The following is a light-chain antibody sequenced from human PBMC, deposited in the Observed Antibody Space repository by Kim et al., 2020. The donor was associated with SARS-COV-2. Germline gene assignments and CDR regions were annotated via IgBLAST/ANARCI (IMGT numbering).Light chain of an antibody. J-gene: IGKJ5*01. CDR1: HSIYTY. CDR2: VAS. CDR3: QQSYRTPIA. V-gene: IGKV1-39*01. Sequence: DIQMTQSPSSLSASVGDRVTLTCRASHSIYTYLNWYQLKTGKAPKLLVYVASSLQSGVPSRCSGSGSGTDFTLTISSLQPEDFATYYCQQSYRTPIAIGRGKRLEIK.